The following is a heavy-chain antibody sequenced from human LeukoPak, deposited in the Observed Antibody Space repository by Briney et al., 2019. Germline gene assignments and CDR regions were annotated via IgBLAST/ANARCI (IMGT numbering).Heavy chain of an antibody. D-gene: IGHD3-22*01. CDR3: ARADSGGSAFEY. Sequence: ASVKVSCKASGYTFTDYYMHWVRQVPGQGLEWVGWMNPNSGGTNYAQKLQGRVTMTGDTSITTAYMELSRLRFDDTAVYYCARADSGGSAFEYWGQGTLVTVSS. CDR2: MNPNSGGT. V-gene: IGHV1-2*02. J-gene: IGHJ4*02. CDR1: GYTFTDYY.